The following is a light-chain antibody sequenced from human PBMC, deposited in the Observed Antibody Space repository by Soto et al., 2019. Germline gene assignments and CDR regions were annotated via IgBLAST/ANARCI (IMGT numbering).Light chain of an antibody. V-gene: IGKV3D-20*02. J-gene: IGKJ5*01. Sequence: DIVLTQSPGTLSLSPGERASLSCRASQSVSSGHLAWYQQKPGQAPRLLIYGASSRATGIPDRFSGSGSGTDFTLTISSLEPEDFAVYYCQQHFNGPITFGQGTRLENK. CDR3: QQHFNGPIT. CDR2: GAS. CDR1: QSVSSGH.